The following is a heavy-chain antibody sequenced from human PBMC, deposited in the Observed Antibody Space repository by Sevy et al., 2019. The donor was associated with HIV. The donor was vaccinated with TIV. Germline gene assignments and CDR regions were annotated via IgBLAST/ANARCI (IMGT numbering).Heavy chain of an antibody. CDR3: ARGNYGGWFDP. J-gene: IGHJ5*02. V-gene: IGHV4-34*01. CDR2: INHSGST. D-gene: IGHD4-17*01. CDR1: GGSSSGYY. Sequence: SETLSLTCAVYGGSSSGYYWSWIRQPPGKGLEWIGEINHSGSTNYNPSLKSRVTISVDTSKNQFSLKLSSVTAADTAVYYCARGNYGGWFDPWGQRTLVTVSS.